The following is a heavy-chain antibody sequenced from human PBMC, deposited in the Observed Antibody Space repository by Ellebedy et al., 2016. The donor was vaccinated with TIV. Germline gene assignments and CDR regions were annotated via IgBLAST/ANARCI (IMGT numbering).Heavy chain of an antibody. CDR1: GYSFTSHY. CDR3: AKDRGTTGVTWGDHLDT. CDR2: INPSRGAT. Sequence: ASVKVSCKASGYSFTSHYIHWVRQAPGQGLEWVGIINPSRGATVYAQKFRGRVTMTRDTSTSTVYMDLTSLRSDDSAVYYCAKDRGTTGVTWGDHLDTWGQGTLVTVSA. J-gene: IGHJ5*02. D-gene: IGHD1-1*01. V-gene: IGHV1-46*01.